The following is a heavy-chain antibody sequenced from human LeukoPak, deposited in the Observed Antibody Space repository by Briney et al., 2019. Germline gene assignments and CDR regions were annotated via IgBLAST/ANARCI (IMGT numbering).Heavy chain of an antibody. CDR3: ARETYYDFWSGYRLTRYFDY. CDR1: GFTFDDYA. CDR2: ISWNSGSI. Sequence: GRSLRLSCAASGFTFDDYAMHWVRQAPGKGLEWVSGISWNSGSIGYADSVKGRFTISRDNAKNSLYLQMNSLRAEDTAVYYCARETYYDFWSGYRLTRYFDYWGQGTLVTVSS. V-gene: IGHV3-9*01. D-gene: IGHD3-3*01. J-gene: IGHJ4*02.